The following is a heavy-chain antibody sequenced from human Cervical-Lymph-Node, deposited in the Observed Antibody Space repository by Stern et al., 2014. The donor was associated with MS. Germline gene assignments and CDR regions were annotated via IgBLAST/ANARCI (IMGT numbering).Heavy chain of an antibody. CDR2: IYPGDSDTTDS. CDR3: ARRGRSFGNAFDI. V-gene: IGHV5-51*01. D-gene: IGHD1-26*01. CDR1: GYHFPNYW. J-gene: IGHJ3*02. Sequence: EVQLVESGAEVKKPGESLKISCKGSGYHFPNYWIAWVRQMPGKGLALMGIIYPGDSDTTDSRYSPSFEGQVTISADSTITTAYLQWSSLKASDSGIYYCARRGRSFGNAFDIWGQGTLVTVS.